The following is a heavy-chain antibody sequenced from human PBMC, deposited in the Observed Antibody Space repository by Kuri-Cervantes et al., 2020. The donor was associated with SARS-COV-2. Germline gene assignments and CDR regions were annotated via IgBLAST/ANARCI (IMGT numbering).Heavy chain of an antibody. J-gene: IGHJ4*02. CDR3: ARRNSPYSSSSYYFDY. CDR2: IYYSGST. D-gene: IGHD6-13*01. V-gene: IGHV4-34*01. Sequence: ESLKISCAVHGGSFSGYYWSWIRQPPGKGLEWIGSIYYSGSTYYNPSLKSRVTISVDTSKNQFSLKLSSVTAADTAVYYCARRNSPYSSSSYYFDYWGQGTLVTVSS. CDR1: GGSFSGYY.